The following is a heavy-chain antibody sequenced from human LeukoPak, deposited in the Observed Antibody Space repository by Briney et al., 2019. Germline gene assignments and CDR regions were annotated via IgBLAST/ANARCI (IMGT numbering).Heavy chain of an antibody. J-gene: IGHJ4*02. D-gene: IGHD2-21*02. CDR1: GITFSRYW. CDR2: IKQDGDEK. CDR3: ASTDPGEGDYYFDY. V-gene: IGHV3-7*03. Sequence: GGSLRLSCVDSGITFSRYWMSWVRQAPGKGLEWVANIKQDGDEKYYVDSVKGRFTISRDNAKNSLYLQMNSLRVEDTAVYYCASTDPGEGDYYFDYWGQGTLVTVSS.